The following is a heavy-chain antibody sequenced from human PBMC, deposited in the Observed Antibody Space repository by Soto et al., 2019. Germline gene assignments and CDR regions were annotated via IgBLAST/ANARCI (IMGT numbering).Heavy chain of an antibody. CDR1: GFTFDDYA. V-gene: IGHV3-9*01. J-gene: IGHJ5*02. CDR2: INWNSDSK. Sequence: EVQLVESGGGLVQPGRSLRLSCAASGFTFDDYAMHWVRQAPGKGLEWVSGINWNSDSKGYADSVKGRFIISRDNAKNSLDLQMNSLRAEDTALYYCAKARSRGWYGNWFDPWGQGTLGTVSS. D-gene: IGHD6-19*01. CDR3: AKARSRGWYGNWFDP.